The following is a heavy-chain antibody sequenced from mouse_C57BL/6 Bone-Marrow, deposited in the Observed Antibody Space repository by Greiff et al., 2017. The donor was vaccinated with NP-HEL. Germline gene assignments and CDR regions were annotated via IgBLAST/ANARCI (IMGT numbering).Heavy chain of an antibody. J-gene: IGHJ2*01. CDR3: ARSRPPDY. CDR1: GYTFTSYW. V-gene: IGHV1-69*01. Sequence: QVQLQQPGAELVMPGASVKLSCKASGYTFTSYWMHWVKQRPGQGLEWIGEIDPSDSYTNYNQKLKGKSTLTVDKSSSTAYMQLSSLTSEDSAVYYCARSRPPDYWGQGTTLTVSS. CDR2: IDPSDSYT.